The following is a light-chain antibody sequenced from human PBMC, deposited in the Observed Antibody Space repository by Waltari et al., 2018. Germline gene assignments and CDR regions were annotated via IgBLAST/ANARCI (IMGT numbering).Light chain of an antibody. CDR1: ESINTW. Sequence: DIQMTQSPSTLSASVGDRVTIRCRATESINTWLAWYQQKPGKAPKLLISRSFNLVSGVPSRFSGSGSGTEFTLTISSLQPDDLATYHCQQYRRPPWTFGQGTTV. CDR2: RSF. V-gene: IGKV1-5*03. J-gene: IGKJ1*01. CDR3: QQYRRPPWT.